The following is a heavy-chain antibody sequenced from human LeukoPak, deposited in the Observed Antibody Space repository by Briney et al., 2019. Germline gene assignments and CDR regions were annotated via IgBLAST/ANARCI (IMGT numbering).Heavy chain of an antibody. J-gene: IGHJ4*02. CDR1: GFTFSSYS. CDR3: ARGTAALDY. Sequence: GGSLRLSCAASGFTFSSYSMNWVRQAPGKGLEWVSCISSSSNIIYYADSVKGRFTISRDNAKNSLYLQMNSLRAEDTAVYHCARGTAALDYWGQGTLVTVSS. D-gene: IGHD6-25*01. V-gene: IGHV3-48*01. CDR2: ISSSSNII.